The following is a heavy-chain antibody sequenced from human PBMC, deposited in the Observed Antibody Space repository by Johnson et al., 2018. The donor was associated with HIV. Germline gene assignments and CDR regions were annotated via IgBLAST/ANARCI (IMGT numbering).Heavy chain of an antibody. CDR3: AKDFPYYYGSGRLDAFDI. D-gene: IGHD3-10*01. J-gene: IGHJ3*02. CDR1: GFTVSSNY. V-gene: IGHV3-66*02. CDR2: IYSGGST. Sequence: VQLVESGGGLVQPGGSLRLSCAASGFTVSSNYMNWVRQAPGKGLEWVSVIYSGGSTDYADSLKGRFPISRNNSKHTLYLQMNSLRAEDTAVYYCAKDFPYYYGSGRLDAFDIWGQGTMVTVSS.